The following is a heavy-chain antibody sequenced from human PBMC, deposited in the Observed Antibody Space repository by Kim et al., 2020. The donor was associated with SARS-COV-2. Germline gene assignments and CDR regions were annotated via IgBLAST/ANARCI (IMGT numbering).Heavy chain of an antibody. D-gene: IGHD6-13*01. Sequence: GGSLRLSCAASGFTLSTYGMHWVRQAPGKGLEWVAAISYDGSNKYYADAVKGRFTISRDIPKNTLTLQMDIVRADDTALYYCARDSVQPAGTAGLMYNWFAPCGEAT. CDR1: GFTLSTYG. CDR3: ARDSVQPAGTAGLMYNWFAP. CDR2: ISYDGSNK. J-gene: IGHJ5*01. V-gene: IGHV3-33*05.